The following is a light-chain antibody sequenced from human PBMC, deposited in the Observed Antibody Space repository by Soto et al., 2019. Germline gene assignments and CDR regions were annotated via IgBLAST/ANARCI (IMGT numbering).Light chain of an antibody. CDR3: QQLNSYPLT. CDR1: QGISSY. CDR2: AAS. J-gene: IGKJ4*01. V-gene: IGKV1-9*01. Sequence: IQVTQSTSSLSASVGDRVTITCRASQGISSYLAWYQQKPGKAPKLLIYAASTLHSGVPSRFSGSGSGTDFTLTISSLQPEDFATYYCQQLNSYPLTFGGGTKVDIK.